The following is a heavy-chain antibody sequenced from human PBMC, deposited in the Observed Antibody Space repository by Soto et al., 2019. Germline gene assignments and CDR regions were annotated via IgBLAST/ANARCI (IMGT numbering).Heavy chain of an antibody. V-gene: IGHV3-33*01. D-gene: IGHD3-10*01. J-gene: IGHJ6*04. CDR1: GFTFSSYG. Sequence: GGSLRLSCAASGFTFSSYGMHWVRQAPGKGLEWVAGIWYDGSNKYYADSVKGRFTISRDNSKDTLYLQMNSQRGEDTAVYYCARKRGYGMDAWGKGTTVTVPS. CDR3: ARKRGYGMDA. CDR2: IWYDGSNK.